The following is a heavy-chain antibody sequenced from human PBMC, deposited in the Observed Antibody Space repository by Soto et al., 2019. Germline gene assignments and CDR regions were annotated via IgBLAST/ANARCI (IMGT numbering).Heavy chain of an antibody. CDR1: GFTFSSYE. CDR2: ISSSGSTI. J-gene: IGHJ6*02. D-gene: IGHD3-3*01. V-gene: IGHV3-48*03. CDR3: ARFGYYDFWSGYNYGMDV. Sequence: GGSLRLSCAASGFTFSSYEMNWVRQAPGKGLEWVSYISSSGSTIYYADSVKGRFTISRDNAKNSLYLQMNSLRAEDTAVYYCARFGYYDFWSGYNYGMDVWGQGTTVTVSS.